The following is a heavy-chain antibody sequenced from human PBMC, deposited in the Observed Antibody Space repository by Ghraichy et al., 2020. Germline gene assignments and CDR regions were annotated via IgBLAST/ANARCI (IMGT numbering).Heavy chain of an antibody. Sequence: GGSLRLSCAASGFTFDDYAMHWVRQAPGKGLEWVSGVNWNSGGIGYADSVKGRFTISRDNAKNSLYLQMNSLRPEDTALYYCAKDVGSLYYYYGMDVWGQGTTVTVSS. J-gene: IGHJ6*02. CDR2: VNWNSGGI. CDR3: AKDVGSLYYYYGMDV. V-gene: IGHV3-9*01. CDR1: GFTFDDYA.